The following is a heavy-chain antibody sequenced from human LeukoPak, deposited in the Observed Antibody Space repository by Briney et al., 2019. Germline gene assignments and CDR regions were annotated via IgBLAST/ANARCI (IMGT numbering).Heavy chain of an antibody. CDR1: GYAFISYD. CDR3: AREGFDY. J-gene: IGHJ4*02. V-gene: IGHV1-8*01. Sequence: ASVKVSCKASGYAFISYDINWVRQATGQGLEWVGYMNPNSGNTGYAQKFQGRVTITKNTPITTAYMELSSLRSEDTAVYYCAREGFDYSGQGTLVTVSS. CDR2: MNPNSGNT.